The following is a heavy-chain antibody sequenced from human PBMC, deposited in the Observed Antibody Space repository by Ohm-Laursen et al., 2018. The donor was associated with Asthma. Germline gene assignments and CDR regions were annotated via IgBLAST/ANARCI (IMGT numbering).Heavy chain of an antibody. CDR1: GFTFSDHY. J-gene: IGHJ4*02. D-gene: IGHD2/OR15-2a*01. Sequence: SLRLSCAASGFTFSDHYMCWIRQAPGKGLEWVAYISRRGGAKGYAESVKGRVTISRDNAKNSLFLEMNSLIAEDTAVYYCARDFYGDGRYFDYWAQGTLVTVSS. CDR3: ARDFYGDGRYFDY. CDR2: ISRRGGAK. V-gene: IGHV3-11*01.